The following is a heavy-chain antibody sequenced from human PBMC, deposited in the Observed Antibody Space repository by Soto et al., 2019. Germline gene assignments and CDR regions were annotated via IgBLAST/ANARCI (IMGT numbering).Heavy chain of an antibody. Sequence: QITLKESGPTLVKPTQTLTLTCTVSGFSLNTYGVGVGWIRQPPGKALEWLALIYWDDDKRYSPSLKSRLTIPKDTSKTQVVLTMTNLDPVAPVTYFRAGALGSWGAYYFDYWGQGPLVPVSS. J-gene: IGHJ4*02. CDR1: GFSLNTYGVG. D-gene: IGHD3-16*01. V-gene: IGHV2-5*02. CDR2: IYWDDDK. CDR3: AGALGSWGAYYFDY.